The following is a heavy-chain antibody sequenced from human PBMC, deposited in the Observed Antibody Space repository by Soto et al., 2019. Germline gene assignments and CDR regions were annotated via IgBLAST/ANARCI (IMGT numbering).Heavy chain of an antibody. J-gene: IGHJ4*02. Sequence: SETLSLTCTVSGGSISSGGYYWSWIRQHPGKGLEWIGYIYYSGSTYYNPSLKSRVTISVDTSKNQFSLKLSSVTAADTAVYYCARGLTGDLVPPLLDYWGQGTLVTVSS. V-gene: IGHV4-31*03. CDR2: IYYSGST. D-gene: IGHD7-27*01. CDR1: GGSISSGGYY. CDR3: ARGLTGDLVPPLLDY.